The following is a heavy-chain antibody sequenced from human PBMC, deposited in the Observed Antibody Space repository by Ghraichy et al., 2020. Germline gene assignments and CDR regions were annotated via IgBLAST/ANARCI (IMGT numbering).Heavy chain of an antibody. D-gene: IGHD1-7*01. Sequence: SVKVSCKASGGTFSSYAISWVRQAPGQGLEWMGRIIPILGIANYAQKFQGRVTITADKSTSTAYMELSSLRSEDTAVYYCARTELELRNRRGSINYYYYGMDVWGQGTTVTVSS. CDR1: GGTFSSYA. J-gene: IGHJ6*02. CDR2: IIPILGIA. V-gene: IGHV1-69*04. CDR3: ARTELELRNRRGSINYYYYGMDV.